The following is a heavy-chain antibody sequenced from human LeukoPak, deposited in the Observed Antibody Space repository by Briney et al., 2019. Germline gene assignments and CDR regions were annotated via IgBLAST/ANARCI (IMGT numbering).Heavy chain of an antibody. CDR3: AKNSGPFLDTYYYYMDV. CDR2: ISSSTSTI. CDR1: GFTFSSYD. D-gene: IGHD3-10*01. V-gene: IGHV3-48*01. Sequence: GGSLRLSCAASGFTFSSYDMNWVRQAPGKGLEWVSYISSSTSTIYYADSVKGRFTISRDNAKNSLYLQMNSLRAEDTAVYYCAKNSGPFLDTYYYYMDVWGKGTTVTVSS. J-gene: IGHJ6*03.